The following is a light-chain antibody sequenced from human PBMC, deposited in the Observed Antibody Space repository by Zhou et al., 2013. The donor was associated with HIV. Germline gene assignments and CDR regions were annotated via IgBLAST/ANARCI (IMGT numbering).Light chain of an antibody. J-gene: IGKJ2*01. CDR1: QSISNW. CDR2: MAS. CDR3: QQYDSYWYT. Sequence: DIQMTQSPSTLSASVGDRVTITCRASQSISNWLAWFQQKPGKAPKLLIYMASSLESGVPSRFSGSGSGTEFTLTISSLQPDDFATYYCQQYDSYWYTFGQGTKVEIK. V-gene: IGKV1-5*03.